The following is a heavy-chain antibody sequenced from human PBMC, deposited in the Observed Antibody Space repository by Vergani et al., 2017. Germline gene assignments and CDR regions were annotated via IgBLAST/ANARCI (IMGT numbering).Heavy chain of an antibody. CDR1: GYSFTSYW. D-gene: IGHD2-2*01. CDR2: IYPGDSDT. Sequence: EVQLVQSGAEVKKPGASLKISCKGSGYSFTSYWIGWVRQMPGKGLEWMGIIYPGDSDTRYSPSFQGQVTISADKSISTAYLQWSSLKASDAAMYYCASGVVAAARDYYYYYMDGWGKGTTVTVSS. V-gene: IGHV5-51*03. J-gene: IGHJ6*03. CDR3: ASGVVAAARDYYYYYMDG.